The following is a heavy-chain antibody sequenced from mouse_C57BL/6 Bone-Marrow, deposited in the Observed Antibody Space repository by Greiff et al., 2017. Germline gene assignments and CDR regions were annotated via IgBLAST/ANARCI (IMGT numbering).Heavy chain of an antibody. CDR3: ARACGSSYVAWFAY. D-gene: IGHD1-1*01. CDR1: GYTFTSYW. CDR2: ISPGSGST. Sequence: QVQLKLSGAELVQPGASVKMSCKASGYTFTSYWITWVKQRPGQGLEWIGDISPGSGSTNYNEKFKSKATLTVDTSSSTAYMQLSSLTSEDSAVYYCARACGSSYVAWFAYWGQGTLVTVSA. V-gene: IGHV1-55*01. J-gene: IGHJ3*01.